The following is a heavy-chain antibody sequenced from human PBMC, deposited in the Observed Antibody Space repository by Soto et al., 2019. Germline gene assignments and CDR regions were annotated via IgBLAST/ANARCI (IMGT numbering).Heavy chain of an antibody. CDR2: IQYNGYS. D-gene: IGHD3-10*01. J-gene: IGHJ6*02. CDR1: GGSITNYY. Sequence: QVQLQESGPGLVKPTETLSLTCTVSGGSITNYYCSWFRQPPGKGLEWIGYIQYNGYSAYNLSLKRRVTMSMDTSKPRFSLLGGSVTATDTAVYYCVRHGFGPLHGLVDVWGQGTTVIVSS. CDR3: VRHGFGPLHGLVDV. V-gene: IGHV4-59*08.